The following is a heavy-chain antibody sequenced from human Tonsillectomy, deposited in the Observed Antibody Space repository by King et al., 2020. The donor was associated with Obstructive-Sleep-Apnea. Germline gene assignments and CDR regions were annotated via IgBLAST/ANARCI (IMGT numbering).Heavy chain of an antibody. CDR2: MNPKSANT. D-gene: IGHD1-20*01. J-gene: IGHJ2*01. CDR1: GYTFISYD. V-gene: IGHV1-8*01. Sequence: VQLVESGAEVKKPGASVKVSCKASGYTFISYDINWVRQATGQGLEWMGWMNPKSANTGYAQKFKGRVTMTRNTSITTAYMEVSSLRSEDTAVYYCARAPPGANWTTTNWYFDLWGRGTLVTVSS. CDR3: ARAPPGANWTTTNWYFDL.